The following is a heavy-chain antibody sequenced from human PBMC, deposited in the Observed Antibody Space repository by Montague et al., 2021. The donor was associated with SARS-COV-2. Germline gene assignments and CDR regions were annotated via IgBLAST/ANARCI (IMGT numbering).Heavy chain of an antibody. CDR1: GFAFSNYW. Sequence: SLRLSCAASGFAFSNYWMNWVRQAPGEGLVWVSHINRDGSYTNYXESVKGRLTISRDNAKNTLHLQMNSLRAEDTAVYFCARRGHNSGYDLFVFDYWGQGTLVTVSS. CDR3: ARRGHNSGYDLFVFDY. D-gene: IGHD5-12*01. CDR2: INRDGSYT. J-gene: IGHJ4*02. V-gene: IGHV3-74*01.